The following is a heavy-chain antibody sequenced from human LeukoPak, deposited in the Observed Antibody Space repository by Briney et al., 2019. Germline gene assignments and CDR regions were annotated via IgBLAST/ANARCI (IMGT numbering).Heavy chain of an antibody. CDR3: ARRSESSGYQFDY. J-gene: IGHJ4*02. D-gene: IGHD3-22*01. CDR2: IFYSGST. V-gene: IGHV4-59*08. CDR1: GGSMSSDY. Sequence: SETLSLTCTVSGGSMSSDYWSWIRQPPGKGLEWIGYIFYSGSTNYNPSLKSRVTISVDTSKNQFSLKLSSVTAADTAVYYCARRSESSGYQFDYWGEGTLVTVSS.